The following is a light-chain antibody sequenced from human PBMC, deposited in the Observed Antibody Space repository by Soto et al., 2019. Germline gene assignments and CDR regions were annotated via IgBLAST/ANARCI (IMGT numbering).Light chain of an antibody. CDR3: QSFDSGLAGWV. Sequence: QSALTQPPSVSGAPGQGVIISCTGSSSNIGAGYAVQWYQQLPGTAPKIIIYGNINRPSGVPHRFSGSKSGTSASLAITGLQAEDEADYYCQSFDSGLAGWVFGGGTKVTVL. J-gene: IGLJ3*02. CDR1: SSNIGAGYA. CDR2: GNI. V-gene: IGLV1-40*01.